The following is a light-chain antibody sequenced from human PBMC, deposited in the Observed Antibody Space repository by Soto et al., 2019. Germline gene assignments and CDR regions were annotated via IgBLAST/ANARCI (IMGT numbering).Light chain of an antibody. CDR2: GAS. V-gene: IGKV1-39*01. Sequence: DIQMTQSPSSLSASVGDRVTITCRASQRIRSYLNWYQQKPGKAPKLLISGASSLQSGVPSRFSGSGSGTDFTLTISSLQPEDFATYYCQQTYSIPFTFGPGTKVDIK. J-gene: IGKJ3*01. CDR1: QRIRSY. CDR3: QQTYSIPFT.